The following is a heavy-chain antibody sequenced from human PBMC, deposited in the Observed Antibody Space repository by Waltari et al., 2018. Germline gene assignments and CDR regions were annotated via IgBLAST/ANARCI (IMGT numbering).Heavy chain of an antibody. CDR2: IYYSGST. Sequence: QVQLQESGPGLVKPSETLSLTCTVSGGSISSYYWSWIRQPHGKGLEWIGYIYYSGSTNYNPSLKSRVTISVDTSKNQFSLKLSSVTAADTAVYYCARSRGGLYSSSSSSYGMDVWGQGTTVTVSS. CDR1: GGSISSYY. V-gene: IGHV4-59*01. CDR3: ARSRGGLYSSSSSSYGMDV. D-gene: IGHD6-6*01. J-gene: IGHJ6*02.